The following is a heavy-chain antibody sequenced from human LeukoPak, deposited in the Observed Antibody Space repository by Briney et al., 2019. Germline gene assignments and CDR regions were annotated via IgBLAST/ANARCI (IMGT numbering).Heavy chain of an antibody. Sequence: ASVKVSCKVSGYTLTELSMHWVRQAPGKGLEWMGGFYPEDGETIYAQKFQGRVTMTEDTSTDTAYMELSSLRSEDTAVYYCATHRIDNDFWSGYAYGMDVWGQGTTVTVSS. CDR1: GYTLTELS. D-gene: IGHD3-3*01. J-gene: IGHJ6*02. V-gene: IGHV1-24*01. CDR3: ATHRIDNDFWSGYAYGMDV. CDR2: FYPEDGET.